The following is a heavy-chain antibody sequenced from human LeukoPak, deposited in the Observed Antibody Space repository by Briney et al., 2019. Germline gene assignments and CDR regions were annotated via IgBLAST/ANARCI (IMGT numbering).Heavy chain of an antibody. CDR1: GFTFSNYA. CDR2: LSSTSINI. CDR3: ARLSMTSYGKYYFEY. V-gene: IGHV3-21*01. J-gene: IGHJ4*02. Sequence: GGSLRLSCAASGFTFSNYAMEWVRQAPGKGLEWVSSLSSTSINIYYADSVKGRFTISRDNAKNSLYLQMNSLRAEDTAVYCCARLSMTSYGKYYFEYWGQGTLVTVSS. D-gene: IGHD3-10*01.